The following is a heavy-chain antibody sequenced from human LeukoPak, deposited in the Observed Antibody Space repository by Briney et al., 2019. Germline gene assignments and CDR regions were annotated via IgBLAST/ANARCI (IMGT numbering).Heavy chain of an antibody. D-gene: IGHD4-17*01. J-gene: IGHJ4*02. V-gene: IGHV3-7*01. CDR3: AKEIWPTVATPGWTYFDY. CDR2: IKQDGSEK. CDR1: GFTFSSYW. Sequence: GGSLRLSCAASGFTFSSYWMSWVRQAPGKGLEWVANIKQDGSEKYYVDSVKGRFTISRDNAKNSLYLQMNSLRAEDTAVYYCAKEIWPTVATPGWTYFDYWGQGALVTVSS.